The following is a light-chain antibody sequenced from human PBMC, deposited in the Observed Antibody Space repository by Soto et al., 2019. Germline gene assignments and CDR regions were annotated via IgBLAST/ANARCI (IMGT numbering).Light chain of an antibody. CDR3: QQRSNWPLLS. J-gene: IGKJ4*01. Sequence: EIVLTQSPATLSLSPGERATLSCRASQSVSTSLAWYQQKPGQAPRLLIYDASKRATGISARFSGSGSGTDFTLTISSLESEDFAVYYCQQRSNWPLLSFGGGTKVEIK. CDR2: DAS. CDR1: QSVSTS. V-gene: IGKV3-11*01.